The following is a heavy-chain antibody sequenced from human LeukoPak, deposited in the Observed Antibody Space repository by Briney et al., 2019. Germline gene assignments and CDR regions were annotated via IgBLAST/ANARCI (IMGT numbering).Heavy chain of an antibody. CDR1: GGSFSGYY. CDR2: INHSGST. J-gene: IGHJ5*02. V-gene: IGHV4-34*01. Sequence: PSETLSLTCAVYGGSFSGYYWSWIRQPPGKGLEWIGEINHSGSTNYNPSLKSRVTISVDTSKNQFSLKLSSVTAADTAVYYCARGSRGLSSSWYLSLYWFDPWGQGTLDTVSS. D-gene: IGHD6-13*01. CDR3: ARGSRGLSSSWYLSLYWFDP.